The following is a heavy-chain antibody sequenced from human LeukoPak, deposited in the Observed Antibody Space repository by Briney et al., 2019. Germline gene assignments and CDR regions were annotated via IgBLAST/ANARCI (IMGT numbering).Heavy chain of an antibody. CDR2: ISSSSSYI. CDR1: GFTFSSYS. Sequence: GGSLRLSCAASGFTFSSYSMNWVRQAPGKGLEWVSSISSSSSYIYYADSVKGRFTISRDNVKNSLYLQMNSLRAEDTAVYYCARDHYDFWSGPSHWGQGTLVTVSS. J-gene: IGHJ4*02. CDR3: ARDHYDFWSGPSH. D-gene: IGHD3-3*01. V-gene: IGHV3-21*01.